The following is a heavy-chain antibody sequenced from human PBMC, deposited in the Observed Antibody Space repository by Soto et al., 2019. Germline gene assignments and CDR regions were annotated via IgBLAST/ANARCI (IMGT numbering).Heavy chain of an antibody. CDR1: GFTFSSYA. CDR2: ISDGGTRT. Sequence: GGSLRLSCAASGFTFSSYALSWVRQAPGKGLEWVSTISDGGTRTYYADSVKGRFTISRDNSKNTLSLQMNSLGAGDTAVYYCAKLSSTYYNDYWGQGTLVTVSS. CDR3: AKLSSTYYNDY. V-gene: IGHV3-23*01. D-gene: IGHD6-13*01. J-gene: IGHJ4*02.